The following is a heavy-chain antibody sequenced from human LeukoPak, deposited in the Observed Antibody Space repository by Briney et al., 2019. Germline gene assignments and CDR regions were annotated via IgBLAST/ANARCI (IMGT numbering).Heavy chain of an antibody. CDR2: IYTSRST. Sequence: SETLSLTCTVSGGSISSGSHHWNWIRQPAGKGLEWIGRIYTSRSTNYNPSLKSRVTISLDTSRNQFSLKLSSVTAADTAIYYCARVSAINAFDIWGQGTMVTVSS. CDR3: ARVSAINAFDI. J-gene: IGHJ3*02. CDR1: GGSISSGSHH. V-gene: IGHV4-61*02.